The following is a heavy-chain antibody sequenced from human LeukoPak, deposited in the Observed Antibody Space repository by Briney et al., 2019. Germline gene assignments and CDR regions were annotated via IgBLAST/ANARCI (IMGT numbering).Heavy chain of an antibody. CDR2: ISSSSSYI. CDR3: ARAAVGAIPFDY. CDR1: GFTFSSYS. V-gene: IGHV3-21*01. D-gene: IGHD1-26*01. Sequence: PGGSLRLSCAASGFTFSSYSMNWVRQAPGKGLEWVSSISSSSSYIYYADSVKGRFTISSDNAKNSLYLQMNSLRAEDTAVYYCARAAVGAIPFDYWGQGTLVTVSS. J-gene: IGHJ4*02.